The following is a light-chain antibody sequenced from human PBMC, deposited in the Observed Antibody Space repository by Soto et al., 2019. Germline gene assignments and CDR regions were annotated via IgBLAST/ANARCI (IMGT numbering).Light chain of an antibody. Sequence: EGVLTQSPVTLSLSPGERATLSCRASQSFRGLLAWYQQKPGQAPRLLIYDAYNRATGIPPRFSGSGSGTDFTLTISSLEPEDSAVYYCQQRHMRPITFGQGTRLEIK. CDR1: QSFRGL. CDR3: QQRHMRPIT. CDR2: DAY. J-gene: IGKJ5*01. V-gene: IGKV3-11*01.